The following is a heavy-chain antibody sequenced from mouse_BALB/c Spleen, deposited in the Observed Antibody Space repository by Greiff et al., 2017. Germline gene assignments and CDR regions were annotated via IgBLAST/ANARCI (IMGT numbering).Heavy chain of an antibody. CDR1: GFNIKDTY. V-gene: IGHV14-3*02. Sequence: EVKLVESGAELVKPGASVKLSCTASGFNIKDTYMHWVKQRPEQGLEWIGRIDPANGNTKYDPKFQGKATITADTSSNTAYLQLSSLTSEDTAVYYCARGGLRGAMDYWGQGTSVTVSS. D-gene: IGHD2-2*01. CDR3: ARGGLRGAMDY. CDR2: IDPANGNT. J-gene: IGHJ4*01.